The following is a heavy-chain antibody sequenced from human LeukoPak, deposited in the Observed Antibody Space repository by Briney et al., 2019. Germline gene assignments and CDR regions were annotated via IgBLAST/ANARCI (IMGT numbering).Heavy chain of an antibody. D-gene: IGHD6-13*01. CDR2: IYYSGST. J-gene: IGHJ4*02. V-gene: IGHV4-59*01. CDR3: ARDPIAAAGTVGYFDY. CDR1: GGSISSYY. Sequence: SETLSLTCTVPGGSISSYYWSWIRQPPGKGLEWIGYIYYSGSTNYNPSLKSRVTISVDTSKNQFSLKLSSVTAADTAVYYCARDPIAAAGTVGYFDYWGQGTLVTVSS.